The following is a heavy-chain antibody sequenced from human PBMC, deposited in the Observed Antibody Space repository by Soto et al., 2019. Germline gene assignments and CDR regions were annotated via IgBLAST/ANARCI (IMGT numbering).Heavy chain of an antibody. CDR1: GGSVSSGSYY. J-gene: IGHJ4*02. D-gene: IGHD3-22*01. V-gene: IGHV4-61*01. Sequence: SETLSLTCTVSGGSVSSGSYYWSWIRQPPGKGLEWIGYIYYSGSTNYNPSLKSRVTISVDTSKNQFSLKLSSVTAADTAVYYCARARDYYDSSGYSWDYFDYWGQGTLVTVSS. CDR3: ARARDYYDSSGYSWDYFDY. CDR2: IYYSGST.